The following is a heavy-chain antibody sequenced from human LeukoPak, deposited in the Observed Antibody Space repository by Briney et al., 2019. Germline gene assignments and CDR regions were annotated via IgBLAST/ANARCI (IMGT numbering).Heavy chain of an antibody. CDR3: VLVGYSYGYYFDY. D-gene: IGHD5-18*01. V-gene: IGHV3-53*01. CDR2: IYSGGST. Sequence: QPGGSLRLSCAASGFTFSSYWMSWVRQAPGKGLEWVSVIYSGGSTYYADSVKGRFTISRDNSKNTLYLQMNSLRAEDTAVYYCVLVGYSYGYYFDYWGQGTLVTVSS. CDR1: GFTFSSYW. J-gene: IGHJ4*02.